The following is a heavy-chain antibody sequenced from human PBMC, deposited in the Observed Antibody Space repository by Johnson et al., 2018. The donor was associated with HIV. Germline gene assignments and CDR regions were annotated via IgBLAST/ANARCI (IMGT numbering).Heavy chain of an antibody. J-gene: IGHJ3*02. CDR1: GFTFSSYG. CDR3: ARAGIAAALDAFDI. CDR2: IGPAGDT. V-gene: IGHV3-13*01. Sequence: EVQLVESGGGVVQPGRSLRLSCAASGFTFSSYGMSWVRQAAGKGLEWVSAIGPAGDTYYPGSVKGRFTISRENAKNSLYLQMNSLRAEDTAVYYCARAGIAAALDAFDIWGQGTMVTVSS. D-gene: IGHD6-13*01.